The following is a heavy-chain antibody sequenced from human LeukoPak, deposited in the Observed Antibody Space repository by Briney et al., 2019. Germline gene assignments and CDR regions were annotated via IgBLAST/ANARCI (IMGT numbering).Heavy chain of an antibody. CDR2: INPNSGGT. D-gene: IGHD5-18*01. CDR3: ARDDSYGYYYYMDV. V-gene: IGHV1-2*02. CDR1: GYTFTSYY. Sequence: ASVKVSCKASGYTFTSYYMHWVRQAPGQGLEWMGWINPNSGGTNYAQKFQGRVTMTRDTSISTAYMELSRLRSDGTAVYYCARDDSYGYYYYMDVWGKGITVTVSS. J-gene: IGHJ6*03.